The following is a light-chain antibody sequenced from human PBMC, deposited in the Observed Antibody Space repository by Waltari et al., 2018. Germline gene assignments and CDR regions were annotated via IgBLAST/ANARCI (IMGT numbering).Light chain of an antibody. CDR2: DGT. Sequence: SYVLSQPPSVSVAPGQTARITCGGNNIGDKSVHWYQQKPGQAPVLVVYDGTDRPSGIPGRFSGSNSGNTATLTITRVAAGDEADYFCQVWHTTSAVVFGGGTKLTVL. CDR3: QVWHTTSAVV. J-gene: IGLJ2*01. CDR1: NIGDKS. V-gene: IGLV3-21*02.